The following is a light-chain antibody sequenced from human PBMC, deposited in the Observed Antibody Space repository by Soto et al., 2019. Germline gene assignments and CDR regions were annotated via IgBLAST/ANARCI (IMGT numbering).Light chain of an antibody. J-gene: IGLJ1*01. CDR1: NSDFGAYNY. Sequence: QSVLTQPASVSGSPGQSITISCTGTNSDFGAYNYVSWYQHHPGKAPKIMIYDVSNRPSGVSVRFSGSKSANTASLTISGFQAEDEADYYCSSYAGSSTPVVFGTGTKVTVL. CDR2: DVS. V-gene: IGLV2-14*03. CDR3: SSYAGSSTPVV.